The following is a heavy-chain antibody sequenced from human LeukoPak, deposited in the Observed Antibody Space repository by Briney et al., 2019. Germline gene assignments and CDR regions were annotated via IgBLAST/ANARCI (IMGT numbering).Heavy chain of an antibody. CDR2: IKQDGSEK. J-gene: IGHJ4*02. D-gene: IGHD6-19*01. CDR3: ARDFRSIAVAGTWDY. V-gene: IGHV3-7*01. Sequence: GGSLRLSCAASGFTFSSYWMSWVRQAPGKGLEWVANIKQDGSEKYYVDSVKGRFTISRDNAKNSLYLQMNSLRAEDTAVYYCARDFRSIAVAGTWDYWGQGTLVTVSS. CDR1: GFTFSSYW.